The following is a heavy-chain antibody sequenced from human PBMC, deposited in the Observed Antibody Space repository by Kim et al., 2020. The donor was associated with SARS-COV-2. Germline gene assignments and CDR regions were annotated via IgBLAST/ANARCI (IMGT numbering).Heavy chain of an antibody. CDR2: ISYDGSNK. Sequence: GGSLRLSCAASGFTFSSYAMHWVRQAPGKGLEWVAVISYDGSNKYYADSVKGRLTISRDNSKNTLYLQMNSLRAEDTAVYYCARDFGPELGYYYGMDVWGQGTTVTVSS. J-gene: IGHJ6*02. CDR1: GFTFSSYA. CDR3: ARDFGPELGYYYGMDV. D-gene: IGHD1-26*01. V-gene: IGHV3-30*04.